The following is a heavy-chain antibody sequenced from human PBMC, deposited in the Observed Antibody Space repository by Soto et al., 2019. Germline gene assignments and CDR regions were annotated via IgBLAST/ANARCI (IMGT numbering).Heavy chain of an antibody. J-gene: IGHJ6*02. CDR3: VRGAGLWWWGVGMDV. CDR2: IGGTGQYT. CDR1: GFTFSNYA. D-gene: IGHD2-21*01. V-gene: IGHV3-23*01. Sequence: GGSLRLSCAVSGFTFSNYAMNWVRQAPGKGLEWVSIIGGTGQYTFYADSVKGRFTISRENSKSTLYLQMNSLRAEETAVYYCVRGAGLWWWGVGMDVWGQGTTVTVSS.